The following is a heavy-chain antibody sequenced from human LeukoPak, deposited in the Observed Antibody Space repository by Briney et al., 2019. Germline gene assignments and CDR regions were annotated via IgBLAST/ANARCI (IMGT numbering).Heavy chain of an antibody. V-gene: IGHV1-18*01. CDR1: GYTFTSYG. D-gene: IGHD6-19*01. CDR3: ARVPILIFSGWYGFDY. J-gene: IGHJ4*02. Sequence: ASVKVSCKASGYTFTSYGISWVRQAPGQGLEWMGWISAYSGNTNYAQKLQGRVTMTTDTSTSTAYMELRSLRSDDTAVYYCARVPILIFSGWYGFDYWGQGTLVTVSS. CDR2: ISAYSGNT.